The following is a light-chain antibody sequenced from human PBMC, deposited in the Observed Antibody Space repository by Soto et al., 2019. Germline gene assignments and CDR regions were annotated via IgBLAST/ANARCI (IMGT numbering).Light chain of an antibody. Sequence: DILMPQSPSSVSSSVGDRVTITCRASQGINNWLSWYQQKTGKAPKLLIYTTSTLHSGVPSRFSGSGSGTDVTLTISSLQPEDFATHSCQQANSFPLTFGGGTKVEIK. J-gene: IGKJ4*01. CDR2: TTS. CDR1: QGINNW. CDR3: QQANSFPLT. V-gene: IGKV1D-12*01.